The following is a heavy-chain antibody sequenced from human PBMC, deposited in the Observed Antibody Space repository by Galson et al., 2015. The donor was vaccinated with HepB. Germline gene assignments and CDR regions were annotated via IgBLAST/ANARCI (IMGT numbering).Heavy chain of an antibody. Sequence: SLRLSCAASGFTFSSYGMRWVRQAPGKGLEWVAVIWYDGSDKKYADSVKGRFTISRDNSKNTLYLQMNSLRAEDTAVYYCARDALRGSFDYWGQGTLVTVSS. D-gene: IGHD4-23*01. V-gene: IGHV3-33*01. J-gene: IGHJ4*02. CDR3: ARDALRGSFDY. CDR1: GFTFSSYG. CDR2: IWYDGSDK.